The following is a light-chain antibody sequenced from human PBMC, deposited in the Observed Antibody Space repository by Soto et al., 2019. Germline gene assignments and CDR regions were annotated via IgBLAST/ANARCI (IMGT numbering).Light chain of an antibody. Sequence: DIEMSQSPSNRYASVGDRVTITCRASQSINNLLAWYQQTKGKAPKFLIYDVSTLESGVPSRSRGSGSWTEFTLPLSRLQPEDVATDYCQQSDSYSLTFGGGTKVDIK. V-gene: IGKV1-5*01. CDR3: QQSDSYSLT. J-gene: IGKJ4*01. CDR2: DVS. CDR1: QSINNL.